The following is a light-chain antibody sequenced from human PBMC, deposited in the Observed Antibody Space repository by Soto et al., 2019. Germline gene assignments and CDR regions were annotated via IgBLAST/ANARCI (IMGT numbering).Light chain of an antibody. J-gene: IGKJ1*01. CDR2: GAS. Sequence: EIVMTQSPATLSVSPGDGATLSCRASQSVDSNLAWYQQKPGQTPRLLMYGASTRPTGIPARFSGSGSGTEFTLTIISLQSEDSAVYYCQHHNNWFSWTFGQGTKVEIK. CDR1: QSVDSN. V-gene: IGKV3D-15*01. CDR3: QHHNNWFSWT.